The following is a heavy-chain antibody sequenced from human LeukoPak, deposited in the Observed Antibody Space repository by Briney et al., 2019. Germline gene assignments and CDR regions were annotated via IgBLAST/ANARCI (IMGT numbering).Heavy chain of an antibody. J-gene: IGHJ6*02. CDR1: GFTFSSYS. V-gene: IGHV3-48*01. Sequence: PGGSLRLSCAASGFTFSSYSMNWVRQAPGKGLEWVSYISSSSSTIYYADSVKGRFTISRDNAKNSLYLQMNSLRAEDTAVYYCAREKIRITIFGVVTPSVSYGMDVWGQGTTVTVSS. D-gene: IGHD3-3*01. CDR3: AREKIRITIFGVVTPSVSYGMDV. CDR2: ISSSSSTI.